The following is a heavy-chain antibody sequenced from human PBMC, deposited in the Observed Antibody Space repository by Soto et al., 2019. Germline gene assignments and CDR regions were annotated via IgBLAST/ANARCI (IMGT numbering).Heavy chain of an antibody. D-gene: IGHD1-20*01. V-gene: IGHV1-8*01. CDR2: VNPSSGNT. CDR1: GYTFTTYD. Sequence: QVQLVQSGAEVKRPGASVKVPCEASGYTFTTYDINWVRQASGQGLEWMGCVNPSSGNTVYAQKFHGRVTMTRDTSISTAYMELSSLKSDDTAIYYCARASMYIWNDHWGQGTLVTVSS. CDR3: ARASMYIWNDH. J-gene: IGHJ5*02.